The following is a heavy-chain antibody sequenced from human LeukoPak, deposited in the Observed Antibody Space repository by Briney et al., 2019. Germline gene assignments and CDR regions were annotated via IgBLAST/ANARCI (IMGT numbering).Heavy chain of an antibody. CDR1: GDTFSTSG. D-gene: IGHD3-3*01. V-gene: IGHV1-69*13. J-gene: IGHJ4*02. CDR2: IIPIFGAA. CDR3: ARVGAIFGVVIIGGVDY. Sequence: VASVKVSCKASGDTFSTSGISWVRRAPGQGLEWMGGIIPIFGAANYAQRFQGRVTITADESTSTAYMELRSLRSDDTAVYYCARVGAIFGVVIIGGVDYWGQGTLVTVSS.